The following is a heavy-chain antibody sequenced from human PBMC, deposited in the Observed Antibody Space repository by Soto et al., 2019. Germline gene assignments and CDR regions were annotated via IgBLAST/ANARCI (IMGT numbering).Heavy chain of an antibody. J-gene: IGHJ3*02. CDR3: ARAYITMVRGVIGRVKGSPDAFDI. V-gene: IGHV4-34*01. D-gene: IGHD3-10*01. CDR2: INHSGST. Sequence: SETLSLTCAVYGGSFSGYYWSWIRQPPGKGLEWIGEINHSGSTNYNPSLKSRVTISVDTSKNQFSLKLSSVTAADTAVYYCARAYITMVRGVIGRVKGSPDAFDIWGQGTMVTV. CDR1: GGSFSGYY.